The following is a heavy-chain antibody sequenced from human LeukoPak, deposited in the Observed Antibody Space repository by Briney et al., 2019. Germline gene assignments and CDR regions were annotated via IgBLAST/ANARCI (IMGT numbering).Heavy chain of an antibody. CDR3: ARGAHYYDSSGYLL. J-gene: IGHJ4*02. Sequence: ASVKVSCKASGYTFTGYYMHWVRQAPGQGLEWMGWINPNSGGSNYAQKFQGWVTMTRDTSISTAYMELSRLRSDDTAVYYCARGAHYYDSSGYLLWGQGTLVTVSS. CDR2: INPNSGGS. V-gene: IGHV1-2*04. D-gene: IGHD3-22*01. CDR1: GYTFTGYY.